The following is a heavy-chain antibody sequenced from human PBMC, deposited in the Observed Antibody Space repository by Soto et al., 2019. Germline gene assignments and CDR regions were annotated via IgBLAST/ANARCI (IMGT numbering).Heavy chain of an antibody. Sequence: QVQLVQSGAEVKKPGASVKVSCKASGYSFTSYGISWVRQAPGQGLEWMGWISAYNGNTNYAQKLQGRVTMTTDTSASTANRELGSRKSDDRAVYSWARENGFGEPDVWGQGPTVTVP. V-gene: IGHV1-18*01. CDR1: GYSFTSYG. J-gene: IGHJ6*01. D-gene: IGHD3-10*01. CDR3: ARENGFGEPDV. CDR2: ISAYNGNT.